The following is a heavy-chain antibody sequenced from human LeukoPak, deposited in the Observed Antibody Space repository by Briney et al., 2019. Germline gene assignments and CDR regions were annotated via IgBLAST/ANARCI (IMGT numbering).Heavy chain of an antibody. CDR3: AREKGYSSSWYVD. D-gene: IGHD6-13*01. CDR1: GFTFSSYW. J-gene: IGHJ4*02. V-gene: IGHV3-7*01. CDR2: IKQDGSGK. Sequence: GGSLRLSCAASGFTFSSYWMSWVRQAPGKGLEWVANIKQDGSGKYYVDSVKGRFTISRDNAKNSLYLQMNCLRAEDTAVYYCAREKGYSSSWYVDWGQGTLVTVSS.